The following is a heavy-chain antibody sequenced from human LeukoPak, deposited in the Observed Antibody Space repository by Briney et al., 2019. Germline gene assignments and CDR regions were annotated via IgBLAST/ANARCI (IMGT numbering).Heavy chain of an antibody. V-gene: IGHV1-69*13. D-gene: IGHD5-12*01. CDR3: ARFSSGPTTRYVYYYYYGMDV. Sequence: SVKVSCKASGGTFSSYAISWVRQAPGQGLEWMGGIIPIFGTANYAQKFQGRVTITADESTSTAYMELSSLRSEDTAVYYCARFSSGPTTRYVYYYYYGMDVWGQGTTVTVSS. CDR1: GGTFSSYA. CDR2: IIPIFGTA. J-gene: IGHJ6*02.